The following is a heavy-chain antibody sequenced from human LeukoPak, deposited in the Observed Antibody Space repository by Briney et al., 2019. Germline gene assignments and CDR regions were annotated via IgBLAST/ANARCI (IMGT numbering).Heavy chain of an antibody. CDR3: ARVGDSSKYYYMDV. Sequence: ASVTVSCQASGYTFSYYVFNWLRQAPGQGLEWMGWISTYNGNTNYAQKFQDRVTMTTDTSTSTAYVELRSLRSDDTAVYYCARVGDSSKYYYMDVWGKGTTVTISS. D-gene: IGHD3-22*01. V-gene: IGHV1-18*01. CDR1: GYTFSYYV. J-gene: IGHJ6*03. CDR2: ISTYNGNT.